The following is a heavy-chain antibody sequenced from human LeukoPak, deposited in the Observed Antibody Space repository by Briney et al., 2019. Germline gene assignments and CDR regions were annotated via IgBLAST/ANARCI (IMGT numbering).Heavy chain of an antibody. V-gene: IGHV3-21*01. CDR3: AWSGYSYGYVADY. CDR2: ISSSSSYM. CDR1: GFTFSSYS. J-gene: IGHJ4*02. Sequence: GGSLRLSCAASGFTFSSYSMNWVRQAPGKGLEWVSSISSSSSYMYYADSVKGRFTISRDNAKNSLYLQMNSLRAEDTAVYYCAWSGYSYGYVADYWGQGTLVTVSS. D-gene: IGHD5-18*01.